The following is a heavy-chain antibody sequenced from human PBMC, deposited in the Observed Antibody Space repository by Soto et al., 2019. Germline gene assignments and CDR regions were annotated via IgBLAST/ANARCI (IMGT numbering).Heavy chain of an antibody. D-gene: IGHD5-12*01. V-gene: IGHV3-21*01. CDR2: ISSSSSYI. CDR3: ARGYPPDGYNYTFDY. J-gene: IGHJ4*02. Sequence: GGSLRLSCAASGFTFSSYSMNWVRQAPGKGLEWVSSISSSSSYIYYADSVKGRFTISRDNAKNSLYLQMNSLRAEDTAVYYCARGYPPDGYNYTFDYWGQGTLVTVSS. CDR1: GFTFSSYS.